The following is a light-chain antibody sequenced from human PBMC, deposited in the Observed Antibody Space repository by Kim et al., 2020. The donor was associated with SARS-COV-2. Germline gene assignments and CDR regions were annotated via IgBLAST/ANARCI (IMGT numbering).Light chain of an antibody. CDR1: QSVSSSY. Sequence: EIVLTQSPGTLSLSPGERATLSCRASQSVSSSYLAWYQQKPGQAPRLLIYGASSRATGIPDRFSGSGSGTDFTLTISRLEPEDFAVYYCQKYGSSPLLTLCGRT. J-gene: IGKJ4*01. V-gene: IGKV3-20*01. CDR2: GAS. CDR3: QKYGSSPLLT.